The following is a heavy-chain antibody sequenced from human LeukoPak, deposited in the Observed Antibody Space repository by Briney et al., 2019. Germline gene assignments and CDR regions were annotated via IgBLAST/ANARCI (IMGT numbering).Heavy chain of an antibody. CDR2: ISGSGGST. Sequence: GGPLRLSCAASGFTFSNHGMNWVRQAPGKGLEWVSLISGSGGSTYYADSVKGRFTISRDNSKNTLYLQMNSLRAEDTAVFYCAKDRDDYVWGSYLGAFDIWGQGTMVTVSS. CDR1: GFTFSNHG. J-gene: IGHJ3*02. V-gene: IGHV3-23*01. D-gene: IGHD3-16*01. CDR3: AKDRDDYVWGSYLGAFDI.